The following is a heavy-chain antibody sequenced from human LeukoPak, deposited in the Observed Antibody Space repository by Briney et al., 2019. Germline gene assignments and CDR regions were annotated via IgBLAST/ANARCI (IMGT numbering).Heavy chain of an antibody. CDR3: ARGLGSGSYPIDY. Sequence: SETLSLTCTVSVGSISSSSYHWGWIRQPPGKGLEWIASIYYSGTTYYNPSLKSRVTISVDTSKNQFSLKLSSVTAADTAVYYCARGLGSGSYPIDYWGQGTLVTVSS. CDR1: VGSISSSSYH. V-gene: IGHV4-39*07. D-gene: IGHD3-10*01. CDR2: IYYSGTT. J-gene: IGHJ4*02.